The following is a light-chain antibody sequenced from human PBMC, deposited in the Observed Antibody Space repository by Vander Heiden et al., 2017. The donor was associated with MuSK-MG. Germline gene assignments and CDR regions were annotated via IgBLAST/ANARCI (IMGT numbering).Light chain of an antibody. J-gene: IGLJ3*02. CDR2: DDS. CDR3: QVWHSGSDLLA. Sequence: SYVLTQPPSLSVAPGQTDRVTCGGENSGRQSVQWYQQQPRQAPVLVVYDDSDRPSGIPERFSGSNSGNTATLTISRVEAGDEADYYCQVWHSGSDLLAFGGGTKLTVL. CDR1: NSGRQS. V-gene: IGLV3-21*02.